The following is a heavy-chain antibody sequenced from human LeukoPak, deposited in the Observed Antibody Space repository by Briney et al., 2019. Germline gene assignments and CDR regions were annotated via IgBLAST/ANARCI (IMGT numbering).Heavy chain of an antibody. CDR1: GYTLTELS. CDR3: ALNYYDSSGYSNWFDP. D-gene: IGHD3-22*01. J-gene: IGHJ5*02. Sequence: ASVKVSCKASGYTLTELSMHWVRQAPGKGLEWMGGFDPEDGETIYAQKFQGRVTMTEDTSTDTAYMELSSLRSEDTAVYYCALNYYDSSGYSNWFDPWGQGTLVTVSS. V-gene: IGHV1-24*01. CDR2: FDPEDGET.